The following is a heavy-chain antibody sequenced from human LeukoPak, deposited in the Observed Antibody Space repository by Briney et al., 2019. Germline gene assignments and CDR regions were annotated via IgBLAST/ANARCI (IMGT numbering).Heavy chain of an antibody. CDR3: ARDDIAAAGTNYYYGMDV. J-gene: IGHJ6*02. CDR1: GFTFSSYW. V-gene: IGHV3-7*01. Sequence: GGSLRLSCAASGFTFSSYWMSWVRQAPGKGLEGVANIKQDGSEKYYVDSVKGRFTIPRDNAKNSLYLQMNSLRAEDTAVYYCARDDIAAAGTNYYYGMDVWGQGTTVTVSS. CDR2: IKQDGSEK. D-gene: IGHD6-13*01.